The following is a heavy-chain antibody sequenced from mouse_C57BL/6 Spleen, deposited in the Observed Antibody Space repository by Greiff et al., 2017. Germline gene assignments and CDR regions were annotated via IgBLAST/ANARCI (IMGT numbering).Heavy chain of an antibody. CDR2: INPNNGGT. J-gene: IGHJ4*01. V-gene: IGHV1-26*01. D-gene: IGHD1-1*01. CDR1: GYTFTDYY. CDR3: ARSTVVPSMDY. Sequence: VQLQQSGPELVKPGASVKISCKASGYTFTDYYMNWVKQSHGKSLEWIGDINPNNGGTSYNQKFKGKATLTVDKSSSTAYMELRSLTSEDSAVYYCARSTVVPSMDYWGQGTSVTVSS.